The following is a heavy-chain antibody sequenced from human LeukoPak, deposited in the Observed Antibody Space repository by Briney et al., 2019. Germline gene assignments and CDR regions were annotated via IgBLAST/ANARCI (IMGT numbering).Heavy chain of an antibody. CDR2: IYYSGST. V-gene: IGHV4-59*01. CDR1: VGSISSYY. D-gene: IGHD2-21*02. Sequence: SETLSLTCTVSVGSISSYYWSWIRQPPGKGLGWIGYIYYSGSTNYNPSLKSRVTISVDTSKNQFSLKLSSVTAADTAVYYCARDPGERLAFDIWGQGTMVTVSS. CDR3: ARDPGERLAFDI. J-gene: IGHJ3*02.